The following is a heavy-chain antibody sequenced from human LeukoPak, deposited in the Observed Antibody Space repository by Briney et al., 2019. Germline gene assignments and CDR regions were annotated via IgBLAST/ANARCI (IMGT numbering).Heavy chain of an antibody. Sequence: SVKVSCKASGYTFTGYYMHWVRQAPGQGLEWMGGIIPIFGTANYAQKFQGRVTITADESTSTAYMELSSLRSEDTAVYYCARGYCSSTSCSTEAFDIWGQGTMVTVSS. CDR1: GYTFTGYY. CDR2: IIPIFGTA. J-gene: IGHJ3*02. V-gene: IGHV1-69*13. CDR3: ARGYCSSTSCSTEAFDI. D-gene: IGHD2-2*01.